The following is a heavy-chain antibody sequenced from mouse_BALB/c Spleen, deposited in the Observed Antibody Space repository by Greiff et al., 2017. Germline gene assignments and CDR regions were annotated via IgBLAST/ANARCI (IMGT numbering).Heavy chain of an antibody. CDR3: SYYDVDYYAMDY. V-gene: IGHV1-54*01. Sequence: QVQLKQSGAELVRPGTSVKVSCKASGYAFTNYLIEWVKQRPGQGLEWIGVINPGSGGTNYNEKFKGKATLTADKSSSTAYMQLSSLTSDDSAVYFCSYYDVDYYAMDYWGQGTSVTVSS. CDR1: GYAFTNYL. J-gene: IGHJ4*01. CDR2: INPGSGGT. D-gene: IGHD2-4*01.